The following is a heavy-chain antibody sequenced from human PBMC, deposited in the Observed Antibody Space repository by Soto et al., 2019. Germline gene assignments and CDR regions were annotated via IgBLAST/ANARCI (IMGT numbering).Heavy chain of an antibody. CDR3: AESPRGEMATD. V-gene: IGHV1-18*01. J-gene: IGHJ4*02. CDR2: INTYNGMT. D-gene: IGHD5-12*01. Sequence: QVQLVQSGGEVKKPGASVTVSCKASGYTFINYHITWVRQAPGQGLEWMAWINTYNGMTDYAQRFQGRVPMTRDTSTSTAYIELRNLGSDDTAVYFCAESPRGEMATDWGQGTLVTVSS. CDR1: GYTFINYH.